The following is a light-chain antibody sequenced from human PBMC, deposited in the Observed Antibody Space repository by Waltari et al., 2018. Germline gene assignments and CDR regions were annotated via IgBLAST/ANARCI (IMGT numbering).Light chain of an antibody. V-gene: IGLV2-14*01. Sequence: QSALTQPASVSGSPGQSITISFPGTSSDVGGYNYVSWYQQHPGKAPKLMISEVSNRPSGVSNRFSGSRSGNTASLTISGLQTEDEADYYCSSYTSSDTVVFGGGTKLTVL. CDR2: EVS. CDR1: SSDVGGYNY. J-gene: IGLJ2*01. CDR3: SSYTSSDTVV.